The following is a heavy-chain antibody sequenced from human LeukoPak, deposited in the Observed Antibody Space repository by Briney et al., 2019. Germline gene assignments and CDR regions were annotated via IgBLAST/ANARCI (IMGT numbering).Heavy chain of an antibody. Sequence: GGSLRLSCAASGFTLSSYAMSWVRQAPGKGLEWVSGISGSGDNTYYADSVKGRFTISRDNSKNTLYVQVNSLGTEDTAAYYCAKGSYYDSSGSFYFDYWGQGTLVTVSS. D-gene: IGHD3-22*01. CDR1: GFTLSSYA. V-gene: IGHV3-23*01. J-gene: IGHJ4*02. CDR3: AKGSYYDSSGSFYFDY. CDR2: ISGSGDNT.